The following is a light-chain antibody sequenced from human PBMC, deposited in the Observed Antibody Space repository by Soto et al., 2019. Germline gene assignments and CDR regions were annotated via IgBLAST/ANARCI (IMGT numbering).Light chain of an antibody. CDR3: SSYTSSSIDYV. J-gene: IGLJ1*01. Sequence: QSVLTQPASVSGSPGQSITISCTGTSSDVGGYNYVSWYQQHPGKAPKLMIYEVSNRPSGVSNRFSGSKSGNTASLTISGLQAEDEADYYCSSYTSSSIDYVFGTGTKRTVL. CDR1: SSDVGGYNY. V-gene: IGLV2-14*01. CDR2: EVS.